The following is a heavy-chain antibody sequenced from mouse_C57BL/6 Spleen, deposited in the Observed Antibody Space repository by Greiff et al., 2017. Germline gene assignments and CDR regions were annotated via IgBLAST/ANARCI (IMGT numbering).Heavy chain of an antibody. CDR1: GFTFSSYA. V-gene: IGHV5-4*01. Sequence: DVMLVESGGGLVKPGGSLKLSCAASGFTFSSYAMSWVRQTPEKRLEWVATISDGGSYTYYPDNVKGRFTISRDNAKNNLYLQMSHLKSEDTAMYYCARETTGVDYYFDYWGQGTTLTVSS. D-gene: IGHD1-1*01. J-gene: IGHJ2*01. CDR3: ARETTGVDYYFDY. CDR2: ISDGGSYT.